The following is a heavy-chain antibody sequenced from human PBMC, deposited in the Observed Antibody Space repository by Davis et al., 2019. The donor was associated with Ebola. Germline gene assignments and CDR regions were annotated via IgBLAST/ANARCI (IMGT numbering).Heavy chain of an antibody. J-gene: IGHJ4*02. V-gene: IGHV3-74*01. CDR3: TKDFDYENAY. CDR2: INPDGTTT. Sequence: HTSETLSLTCTVSGGSISSYYWMHWIRQAPGKGLVWVSRINPDGTTTAYADSVEGRFTISRDNAKNTLFLQMDSLRAEDTAVYYCTKDFDYENAYWGQGSLVTVSS. CDR1: GGSISSYYW. D-gene: IGHD3-9*01.